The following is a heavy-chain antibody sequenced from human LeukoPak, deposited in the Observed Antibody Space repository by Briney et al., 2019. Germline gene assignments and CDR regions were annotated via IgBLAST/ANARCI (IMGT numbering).Heavy chain of an antibody. J-gene: IGHJ4*02. Sequence: GGSLRLSCAASGFTFSSYAMNWVRKAPGKGLEWVSSISSSSSDIYYAGSVKGRFAISRDNAKNSLFLQMNSLRAEDTAVYYCARGRGCSSTGCYPDYWGQGTLVTVSS. CDR1: GFTFSSYA. V-gene: IGHV3-21*01. D-gene: IGHD2-2*01. CDR3: ARGRGCSSTGCYPDY. CDR2: ISSSSSDI.